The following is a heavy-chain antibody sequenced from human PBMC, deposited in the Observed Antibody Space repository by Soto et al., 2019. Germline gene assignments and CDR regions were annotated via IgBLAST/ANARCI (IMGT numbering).Heavy chain of an antibody. CDR2: INPGNGNT. V-gene: IGHV1-3*01. D-gene: IGHD3-22*01. Sequence: ASVKVSCKASGYTFTSYGINWVRQAPGRGLEWMGWINPGNGNTKYSQQFQGRVIIDRDTSASTAYMELSSLRPEDTAVYYCARGGYFDSSNYLAYWGLGTRVTVPS. CDR1: GYTFTSYG. CDR3: ARGGYFDSSNYLAY. J-gene: IGHJ4*02.